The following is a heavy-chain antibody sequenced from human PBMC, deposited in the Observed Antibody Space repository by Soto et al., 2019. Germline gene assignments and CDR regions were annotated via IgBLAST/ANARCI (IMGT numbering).Heavy chain of an antibody. CDR3: ARHEGTTIFGVVIPGYYYYGMDV. CDR1: GYSFTSYW. CDR2: IDPSDSYT. V-gene: IGHV5-10-1*01. J-gene: IGHJ6*02. D-gene: IGHD3-3*01. Sequence: LGESLKISCKGSGYSFTSYWISWVRQMPGKGLEWMGRIDPSDSYTNYSPSFQGHVTISADKSISTAYLQWSSLKASDTAMYYCARHEGTTIFGVVIPGYYYYGMDVWGQGTTVTVSS.